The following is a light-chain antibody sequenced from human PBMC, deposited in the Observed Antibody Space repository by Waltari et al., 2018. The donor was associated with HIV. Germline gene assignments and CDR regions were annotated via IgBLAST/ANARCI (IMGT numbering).Light chain of an antibody. Sequence: IVMTQSPLSLSVPPGEPASISCRSSQSLLHRNGHNYLDWYLQKPGQSPQLLIYLGSNRASGVPDRFSGSGSGTDFTLNISSVEADDVGRDYCMQSLQTLTFGVGTKVEIK. CDR3: MQSLQTLT. J-gene: IGKJ4*01. V-gene: IGKV2-28*01. CDR1: QSLLHRNGHNY. CDR2: LGS.